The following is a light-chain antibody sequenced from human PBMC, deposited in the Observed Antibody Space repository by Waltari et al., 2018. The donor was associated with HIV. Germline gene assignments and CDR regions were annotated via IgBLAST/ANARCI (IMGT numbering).Light chain of an antibody. CDR1: QSVSSSY. CDR3: QQYGNSQA. Sequence: EIVLTQSPGTLSLSPGARATLSCRASQSVSSSYLAWYQQKPGQAPRLLIYGASSRATGIPDRFSGSGSGTDFTLTISRLEPEDFAVYYCQQYGNSQAFGQGTKVEIK. J-gene: IGKJ1*01. V-gene: IGKV3-20*01. CDR2: GAS.